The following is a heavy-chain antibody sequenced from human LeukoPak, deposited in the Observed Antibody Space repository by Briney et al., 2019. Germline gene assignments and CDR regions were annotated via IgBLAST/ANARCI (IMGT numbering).Heavy chain of an antibody. V-gene: IGHV3-21*01. D-gene: IGHD2-2*01. CDR1: GFTFSSYS. Sequence: GGSLRLSCAASGFTFSSYSMNWVRQAPGKGLEWFSSISSSSSYIYYADSVKRRFTISRDNAKNSLYLQMNSLRAEDTAVYYCARVGYCSSTSCYWYFDYWGQGTLVTVSS. CDR3: ARVGYCSSTSCYWYFDY. CDR2: ISSSSSYI. J-gene: IGHJ4*02.